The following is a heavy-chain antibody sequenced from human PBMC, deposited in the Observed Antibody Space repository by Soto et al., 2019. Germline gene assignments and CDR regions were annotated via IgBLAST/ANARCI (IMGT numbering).Heavy chain of an antibody. CDR3: AREKTSYGMDV. CDR2: MNPNSGNP. CDR1: GYTFTSYD. V-gene: IGHV1-8*01. Sequence: QVQLVQSGAEVKKPGASVKVSCKASGYTFTSYDINWVRQATGQGLEWMGWMNPNSGNPGYAQKLQGRVTMTSNTSISTAYMDLSSLSSDDTAVYYFAREKTSYGMDVWGQGTTVTVSS. J-gene: IGHJ6*02.